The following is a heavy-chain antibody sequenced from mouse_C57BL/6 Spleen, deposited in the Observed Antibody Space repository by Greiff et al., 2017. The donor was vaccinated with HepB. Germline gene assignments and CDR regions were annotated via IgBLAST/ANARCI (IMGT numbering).Heavy chain of an antibody. CDR1: GFTFSSYA. Sequence: EVHLVESGEGLVKPGGSLKLSCAASGFTFSSYAMSWVRQTPEKRLEWVAYISSGGDYIYYADTVKGRFTISRDNARNTLYLQMSSLKSEDTAMYYCTRIYYEYAMDYWGQGTSVTVSS. V-gene: IGHV5-9-1*02. J-gene: IGHJ4*01. CDR2: ISSGGDYI. D-gene: IGHD2-4*01. CDR3: TRIYYEYAMDY.